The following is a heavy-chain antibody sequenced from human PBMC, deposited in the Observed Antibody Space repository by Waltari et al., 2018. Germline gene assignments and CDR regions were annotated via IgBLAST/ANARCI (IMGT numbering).Heavy chain of an antibody. CDR3: ASNDITMVASAFDY. CDR1: GYTFTSYD. J-gene: IGHJ4*02. D-gene: IGHD3-10*01. Sequence: QVQLVQSGAEVKKPGASVKVSCKASGYTFTSYDINWVRQATGQGLEWMGWINPNSGGTNYAQKFQGRVTMTRETSISTAYMELSRLRSDDTAVYYCASNDITMVASAFDYWGQGTLVTVSS. V-gene: IGHV1-2*02. CDR2: INPNSGGT.